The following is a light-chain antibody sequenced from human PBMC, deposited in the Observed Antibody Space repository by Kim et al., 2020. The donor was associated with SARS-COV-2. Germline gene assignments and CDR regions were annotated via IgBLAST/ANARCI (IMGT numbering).Light chain of an antibody. CDR1: QSVTSNH. CDR3: HQYGISRT. CDR2: GAS. V-gene: IGKV3-20*01. Sequence: LSPGERATLSGRASQSVTSNHVAWYQQKPGQAPRLLIYGASRRATGIPSRFSGSGSGTDFTLTISRLEPEDFAVYFCHQYGISRTFGQGTKVDIK. J-gene: IGKJ1*01.